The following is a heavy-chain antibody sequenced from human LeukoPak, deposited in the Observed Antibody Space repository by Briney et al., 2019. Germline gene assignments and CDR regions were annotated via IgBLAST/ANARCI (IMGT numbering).Heavy chain of an antibody. J-gene: IGHJ4*02. V-gene: IGHV3-21*01. CDR1: GFTFSSHS. CDR2: ISSDSTSI. CDR3: AGDGSAWTYFDF. D-gene: IGHD6-19*01. Sequence: GGSLRLSCAASGFTFSSHSMNWVHQAPGKGLEWVSSISSDSTSIYYADSVEGRFTLSRDNAKNSLYLQMNSLRAEDTAVYYCAGDGSAWTYFDFWGQGTLVTVSS.